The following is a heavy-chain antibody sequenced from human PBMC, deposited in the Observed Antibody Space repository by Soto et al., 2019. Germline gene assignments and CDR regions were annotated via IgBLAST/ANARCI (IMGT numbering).Heavy chain of an antibody. D-gene: IGHD6-19*01. CDR1: GFTFSSYA. CDR3: VKERTPKFLIAVVGKSYLFAF. Sequence: PGGSLRLSCAASGFTFSSYAMSWVRQAPGKGLEWVSAISGSGGSTYYADSVKGRFTISRDNSKNTLYLQMNSLRAEDMAVYYCVKERTPKFLIAVVGKSYLFAFWGQGSLVIVSS. J-gene: IGHJ4*02. V-gene: IGHV3-23*01. CDR2: ISGSGGST.